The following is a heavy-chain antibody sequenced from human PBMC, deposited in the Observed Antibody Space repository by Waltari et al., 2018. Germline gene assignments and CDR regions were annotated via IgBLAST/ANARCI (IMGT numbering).Heavy chain of an antibody. CDR2: IKQDGSEK. V-gene: IGHV3-7*01. Sequence: EVQLVESGGGLVQPGGSLRLSCAASGFTFSSYWMIWVGQAPGKGLEWVANIKQDGSEKYYVDSVKGRFTISRDNAKNSLYLQMNSLRAEDTAVYYCARDPMVRGVIGLAFDIWGQGTMVTVSS. J-gene: IGHJ3*02. CDR1: GFTFSSYW. D-gene: IGHD3-10*01. CDR3: ARDPMVRGVIGLAFDI.